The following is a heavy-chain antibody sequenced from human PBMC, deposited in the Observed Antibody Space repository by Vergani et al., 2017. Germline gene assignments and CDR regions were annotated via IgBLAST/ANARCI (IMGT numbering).Heavy chain of an antibody. CDR1: GFTFSACP. CDR3: VRDHGLGAGGRCYTEAWDY. D-gene: IGHD2-2*02. J-gene: IGHJ4*02. Sequence: EVQLLQSGGGVIQPGGSVRLSCAASGFTFSACPMTWVRQAPGKGLEWVSAISARYPSTYYADSVKGRFTISRDNSKNTPYLQVRSLRLEDTGVYHCVRDHGLGAGGRCYTEAWDYWGQGTPVTVSS. V-gene: IGHV3-23*01. CDR2: ISARYPST.